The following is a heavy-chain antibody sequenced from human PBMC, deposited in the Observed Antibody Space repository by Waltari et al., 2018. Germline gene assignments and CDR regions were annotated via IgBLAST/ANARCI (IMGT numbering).Heavy chain of an antibody. V-gene: IGHV3-30*07. Sequence: QAQLVESGGGAVQPGRSLRLSCAASGFSFNSFALHWVRQAPGKGPEWLAVISYDGSKKFYAESVKGRFTISRDNAKNTVYLQMNSLSAEDTATYYCARASIFRDTGNTFDSWGQGNLVTVSS. CDR2: ISYDGSKK. CDR1: GFSFNSFA. CDR3: ARASIFRDTGNTFDS. J-gene: IGHJ4*02. D-gene: IGHD5-18*01.